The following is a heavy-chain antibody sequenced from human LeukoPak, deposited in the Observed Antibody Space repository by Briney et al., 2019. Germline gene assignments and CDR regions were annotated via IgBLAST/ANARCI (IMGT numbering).Heavy chain of an antibody. D-gene: IGHD6-13*01. CDR2: ISAYNGNT. CDR3: ASQGRDIAAAGTDLFDY. V-gene: IGHV1-18*01. Sequence: GASVKVSCKASGYTFTSYGISWVRQAPGQGLEWMGWISAYNGNTNYAQKLRGRVTMTTDTSTSTAYMELRSLRSDDTAVYYCASQGRDIAAAGTDLFDYWGQGTLVTVSS. J-gene: IGHJ4*02. CDR1: GYTFTSYG.